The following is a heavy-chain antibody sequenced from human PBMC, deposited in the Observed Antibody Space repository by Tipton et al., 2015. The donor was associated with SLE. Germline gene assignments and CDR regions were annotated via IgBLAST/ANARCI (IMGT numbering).Heavy chain of an antibody. CDR2: IYNSGST. Sequence: TLSLTCAVYGGSFSGYYWSWIRQHPGKGLEWIGYIYNSGSTNYNPSLKSRVTISVDTSKNQFSLKLSSVTAADTAVYYCARRQTDWGQGTLVTVSS. J-gene: IGHJ4*02. CDR1: GGSFSGYY. V-gene: IGHV4-34*01. CDR3: ARRQTD.